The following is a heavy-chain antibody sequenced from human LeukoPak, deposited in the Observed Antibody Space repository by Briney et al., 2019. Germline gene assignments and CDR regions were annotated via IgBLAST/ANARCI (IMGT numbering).Heavy chain of an antibody. V-gene: IGHV3-66*01. D-gene: IGHD4-11*01. CDR2: IYSGGST. Sequence: RGSLRLSCAASGFTFINAWMAWVRQAPGKGLEWVSVIYSGGSTYYADSVKGRFTISRDNSKNTLYLQMNSLRAEDTAVYYCARFLGTVTTHDYWGQGTLVTVSS. CDR3: ARFLGTVTTHDY. J-gene: IGHJ4*02. CDR1: GFTFINAW.